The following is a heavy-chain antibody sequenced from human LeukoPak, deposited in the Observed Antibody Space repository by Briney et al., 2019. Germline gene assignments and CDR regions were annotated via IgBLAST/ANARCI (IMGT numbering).Heavy chain of an antibody. CDR2: IFFDGNHK. D-gene: IGHD3-10*01. Sequence: PGGSLRLSCAASGFTFSTDPLHSVRQAPGKGLEWVALIFFDGNHKYYADSVKGRFTISRDNSKNTLYLQMNSLRLEDTAVYYCAKGHTTMVRGVIDYWGQGTLVTVSS. CDR1: GFTFSTDP. V-gene: IGHV3-30*04. J-gene: IGHJ4*02. CDR3: AKGHTTMVRGVIDY.